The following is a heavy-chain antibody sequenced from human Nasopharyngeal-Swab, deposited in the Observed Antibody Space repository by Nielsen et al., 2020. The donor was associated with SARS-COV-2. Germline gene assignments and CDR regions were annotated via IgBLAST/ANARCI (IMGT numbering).Heavy chain of an antibody. CDR2: INNRNVQT. D-gene: IGHD3/OR15-3a*01. V-gene: IGHV1-3*04. CDR3: ARDSGRDWCGQDY. Sequence: ASVKVSCKTSGYTFNKYAIHWVRQAPGQRLEWMGWINNRNVQTEYSQKFQGRVTITRDTSASTVYMELSSLRSEDTAVYYCARDSGRDWCGQDYWGQGTLVTVSS. CDR1: GYTFNKYA. J-gene: IGHJ4*02.